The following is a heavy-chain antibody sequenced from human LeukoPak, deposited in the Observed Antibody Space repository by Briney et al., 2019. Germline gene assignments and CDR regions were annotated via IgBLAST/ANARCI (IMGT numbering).Heavy chain of an antibody. D-gene: IGHD1-1*01. CDR3: GRRPAGYN. CDR1: GVTASSNH. J-gene: IGHJ4*02. V-gene: IGHV3-53*01. CDR2: IYSGGST. Sequence: GGSLRLSCAASGVTASSNHMSWVRQAPGGGVERGSVIYSGGSTDYADSVKGRFTISRENLKNTLYLKMNTLRAEDTSVFYCGRRPAGYNWGQGTLVTVSS.